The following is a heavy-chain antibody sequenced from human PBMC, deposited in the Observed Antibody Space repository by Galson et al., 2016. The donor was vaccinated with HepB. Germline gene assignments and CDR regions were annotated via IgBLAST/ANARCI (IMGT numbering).Heavy chain of an antibody. CDR1: GFTFSRYG. D-gene: IGHD1-26*01. V-gene: IGHV3-33*01. CDR3: ARDAGWDFTAWYYMDV. CDR2: IWYDGNNK. J-gene: IGHJ6*03. Sequence: SLRLSCAASGFTFSRYGMHWVRQVPGKGLEWVAIIWYDGNNKYYADSVKGRFTISRDISKNTVFPQMISLRAEDTAVYYCARDAGWDFTAWYYMDVWGKGTTVTVSS.